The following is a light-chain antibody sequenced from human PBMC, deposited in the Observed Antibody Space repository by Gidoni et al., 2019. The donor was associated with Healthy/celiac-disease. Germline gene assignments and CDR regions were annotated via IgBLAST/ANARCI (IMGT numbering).Light chain of an antibody. CDR1: QSVSSN. J-gene: IGKJ1*01. V-gene: IGKV3-15*01. CDR2: GAS. CDR3: QQYNNWPPWT. Sequence: EIVMTQSPATLSVSPGARATLSCRASQSVSSNLAWYQQKPGQAPRLLLYGASTRATGIPARFSGSGSATEFTLTISSLQSEDFAVYYCQQYNNWPPWTFGQGTKVEIK.